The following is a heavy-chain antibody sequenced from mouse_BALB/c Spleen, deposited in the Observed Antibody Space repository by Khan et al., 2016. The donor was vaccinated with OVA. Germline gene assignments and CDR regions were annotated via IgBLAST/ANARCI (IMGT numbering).Heavy chain of an antibody. CDR2: INTYTGEP. CDR1: GFTFTNYG. V-gene: IGHV9-3-1*01. J-gene: IGHJ4*01. D-gene: IGHD2-14*01. Sequence: QIQLVQSGPELKKPGETVQISCKASGFTFTNYGMNWVRQAPGKGLKWMGWINTYTGEPTFTDDFKGRFAFSLETSASTAYLQINNLKNEDTATYVCARVGYNGTMDFWGQGTSVTVSS. CDR3: ARVGYNGTMDF.